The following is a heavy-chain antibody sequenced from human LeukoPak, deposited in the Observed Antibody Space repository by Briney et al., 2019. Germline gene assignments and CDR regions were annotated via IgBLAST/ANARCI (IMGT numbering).Heavy chain of an antibody. CDR2: IYYSGST. J-gene: IGHJ5*02. Sequence: SETLSLTCTVSGGSISSSSYYWGWIRQPPGKGLEWIGSIYYSGSTYYNPSLKSRVIISVDTSKNQFSLKLSSVTAADTAVYYCARGSLFPIFRGFDPWGQGTLVTVSS. V-gene: IGHV4-39*01. D-gene: IGHD3-3*01. CDR1: GGSISSSSYY. CDR3: ARGSLFPIFRGFDP.